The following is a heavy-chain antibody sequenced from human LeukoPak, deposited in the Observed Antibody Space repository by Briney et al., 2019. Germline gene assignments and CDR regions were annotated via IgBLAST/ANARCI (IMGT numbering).Heavy chain of an antibody. CDR1: GCTFTSYA. J-gene: IGHJ4*02. CDR3: ARGWGGDCYHVH. V-gene: IGHV1-3*01. Sequence: VASVKVSCKASGCTFTSYAMHWVRQAPGQRLEWMGWIYGGNGNTKYSQKFQGRVSITRDTSASTVYMELSSLGSEDTAVYYCARGWGGDCYHVHWGQGTLVTVSS. CDR2: IYGGNGNT. D-gene: IGHD2-21*02.